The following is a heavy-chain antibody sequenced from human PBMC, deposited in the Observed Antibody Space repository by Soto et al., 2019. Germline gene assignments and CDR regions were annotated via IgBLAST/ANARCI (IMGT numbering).Heavy chain of an antibody. CDR1: GFTFSSYD. Sequence: EVQLVESGGGLVQPGGSLRLSCAASGFTFSSYDMHWVRQATGKGLEWVSAINTAGDTFYPGSVKGRFTISRENAKNSLVLQMNSLRAGDTAVDYCARVPKGQLWTFDYWGQGTLVTVSS. D-gene: IGHD5-18*01. V-gene: IGHV3-13*01. CDR3: ARVPKGQLWTFDY. J-gene: IGHJ4*02. CDR2: INTAGDT.